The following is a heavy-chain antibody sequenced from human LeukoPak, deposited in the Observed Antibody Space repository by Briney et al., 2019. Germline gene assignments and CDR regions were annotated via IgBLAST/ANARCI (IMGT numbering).Heavy chain of an antibody. CDR2: ISSSSSYI. Sequence: GGSLRLSCAASGFTFSSYSMNWVRQAPGKGLEWVSSISSSSSYIYYADSVKGRFTISRDNAKNSLYLQMNSLRAEGTAVYYCASSLTFGGVYFDYWGQGALVTVSS. J-gene: IGHJ4*02. D-gene: IGHD3-16*01. CDR3: ASSLTFGGVYFDY. V-gene: IGHV3-21*01. CDR1: GFTFSSYS.